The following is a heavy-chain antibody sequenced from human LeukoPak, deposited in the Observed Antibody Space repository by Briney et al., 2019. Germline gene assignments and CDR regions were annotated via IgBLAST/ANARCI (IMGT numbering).Heavy chain of an antibody. CDR2: ISAKNGNT. J-gene: IGHJ4*02. V-gene: IGHV1-18*01. Sequence: AAVKVSCKASGYTFPRYGISWVRPAPGQGLEGMGLISAKNGNTNYAQKVQGRVTMTTDTSTNTAYMELRSLRSDDTAVYYCARDTEWEKNPDYFDYWGQGTLVTVSS. CDR3: ARDTEWEKNPDYFDY. D-gene: IGHD1-26*01. CDR1: GYTFPRYG.